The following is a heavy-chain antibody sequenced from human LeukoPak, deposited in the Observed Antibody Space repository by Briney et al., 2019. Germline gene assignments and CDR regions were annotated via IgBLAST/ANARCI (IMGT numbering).Heavy chain of an antibody. V-gene: IGHV3-30*18. D-gene: IGHD6-13*01. CDR2: ISYDGNNR. CDR1: GFTFSSYG. CDR3: SKDQDIAAADYYFDD. J-gene: IGHJ4*02. Sequence: GGSLRLSCAASGFTFSSYGMHWVRQAPGKGLEWVAVISYDGNNRYSADSVKGRFTISRDNSKNTLYLQMNSLRAEDTAVYYGSKDQDIAAADYYFDDWGQGTLVTVSS.